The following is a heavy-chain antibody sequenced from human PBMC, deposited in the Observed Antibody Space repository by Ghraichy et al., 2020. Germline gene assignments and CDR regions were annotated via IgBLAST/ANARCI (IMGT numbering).Heavy chain of an antibody. D-gene: IGHD4-23*01. J-gene: IGHJ5*02. CDR1: GGTFSSYA. V-gene: IGHV1-69*13. CDR2: IIPIFGTA. Sequence: SVKVSCKASGGTFSSYAISWVRQAPGQGLEWMGGIIPIFGTANYAQKFQGRVTITADESTSTAYMELSSLRYEDTAVEYCARDTTVVEGWFDPWGQGTLVTVSS. CDR3: ARDTTVVEGWFDP.